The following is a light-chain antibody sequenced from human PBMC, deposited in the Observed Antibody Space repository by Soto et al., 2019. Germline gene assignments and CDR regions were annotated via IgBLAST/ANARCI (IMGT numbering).Light chain of an antibody. J-gene: IGKJ1*01. V-gene: IGKV1-5*01. CDR3: QQYNSYPWT. CDR2: DAS. CDR1: QSISSW. Sequence: DIHMTQSPSTLSASLRDRFTITCPASQSISSWLAWYQQKPGKAPKLLIYDASTLESGAPSRFSGSGSGTELTLTINSLQPDDFASYYCQQYNSYPWTFGQGTKVDIK.